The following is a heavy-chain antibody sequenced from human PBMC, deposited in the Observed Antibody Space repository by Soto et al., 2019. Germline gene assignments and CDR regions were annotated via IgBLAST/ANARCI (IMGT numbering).Heavy chain of an antibody. D-gene: IGHD6-13*01. J-gene: IGHJ6*02. Sequence: GGSLRLSCAASGFTFSNALMSWVRQAPGKGLEWVGRIKSKTDGGTTDYAAPVKGRFTISRDDSKNTLYLQMNSLKTEDTAVYYCTTDVVAAGTDYYYYGMDVWGQGTPVTFS. CDR1: GFTFSNAL. CDR3: TTDVVAAGTDYYYYGMDV. CDR2: IKSKTDGGTT. V-gene: IGHV3-15*01.